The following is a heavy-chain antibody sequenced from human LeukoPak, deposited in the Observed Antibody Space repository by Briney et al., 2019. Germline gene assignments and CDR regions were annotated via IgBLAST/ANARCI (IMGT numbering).Heavy chain of an antibody. Sequence: GGSLRLSCAASGFTFSDYYMSWIRQAPGKGLEWVSYISSSGSTIYYADSVKGRFTISRDNAKNSLYLQMNSLKAEDTAVYYCAKDSPWSGSYSGGMDVWGQGTTVTVSS. V-gene: IGHV3-11*01. J-gene: IGHJ6*02. CDR3: AKDSPWSGSYSGGMDV. D-gene: IGHD1-26*01. CDR1: GFTFSDYY. CDR2: ISSSGSTI.